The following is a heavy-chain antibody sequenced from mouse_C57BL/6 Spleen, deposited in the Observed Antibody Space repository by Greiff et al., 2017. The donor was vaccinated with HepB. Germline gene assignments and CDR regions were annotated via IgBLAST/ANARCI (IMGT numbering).Heavy chain of an antibody. CDR3: ARAPANWDVGDY. D-gene: IGHD4-1*01. Sequence: VQLQQSGPELVKPGASVKISCKASGYAFSSSWMNWVKQRPGKGLEWIGRIYPGDGDTNYNGKFKGKATLTADKSSSTAYMQLSSLTSEDSAVYFCARAPANWDVGDYWGQGTTLTVSS. J-gene: IGHJ2*01. CDR2: IYPGDGDT. CDR1: GYAFSSSW. V-gene: IGHV1-82*01.